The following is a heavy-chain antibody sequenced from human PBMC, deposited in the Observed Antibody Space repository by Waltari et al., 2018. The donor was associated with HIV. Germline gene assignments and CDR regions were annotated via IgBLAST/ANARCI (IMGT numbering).Heavy chain of an antibody. CDR2: ISYSGNT. D-gene: IGHD3-16*01. Sequence: QVQLQESGPGLVKTSQPLSLTCTVSGGSFSGGNSYWSWIRQRPGKGLEWVGYISYSGNTDYNPSLESRLTISVDSHKNHFSLRLSSMTAADTAVYYCARGTTLGNGIFDSWGQGTPVTVSS. V-gene: IGHV4-30-4*08. CDR1: GGSFSGGNSY. CDR3: ARGTTLGNGIFDS. J-gene: IGHJ4*02.